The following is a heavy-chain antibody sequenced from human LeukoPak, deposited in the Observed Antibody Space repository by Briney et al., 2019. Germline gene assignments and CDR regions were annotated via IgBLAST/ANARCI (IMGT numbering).Heavy chain of an antibody. CDR1: GFTFSRSA. D-gene: IGHD3-22*01. Sequence: GGSLRLSCSASGFTFSRSAMTWVRQLPGGGLEWVSSISGSGQQTYYGDSVKGRFSVSRDNSQNSLYLQMDSLRADDTALYYCAKQCDCSDSSGYLIPFLGWGQGGLGILSS. V-gene: IGHV3-23*01. CDR2: ISGSGQQT. J-gene: IGHJ4*02. CDR3: AKQCDCSDSSGYLIPFLG.